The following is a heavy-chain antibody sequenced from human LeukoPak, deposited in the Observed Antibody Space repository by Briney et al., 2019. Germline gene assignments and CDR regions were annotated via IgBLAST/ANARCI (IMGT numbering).Heavy chain of an antibody. CDR3: AKVYRTTSITVAGTYDS. J-gene: IGHJ4*02. D-gene: IGHD6-19*01. CDR1: GFTFSSCA. V-gene: IGHV3-23*01. Sequence: GGSLRLSCAASGFTFSSCAMSWVRQAPGKGLEWVSVISGSGGSTYYADSVRGRFTISRDNSKNTLYLQMNSLRAEDTAVYYCAKVYRTTSITVAGTYDSWGQGTLVTVSS. CDR2: ISGSGGST.